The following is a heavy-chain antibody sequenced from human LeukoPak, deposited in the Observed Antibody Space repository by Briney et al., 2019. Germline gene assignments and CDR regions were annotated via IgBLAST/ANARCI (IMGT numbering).Heavy chain of an antibody. Sequence: GGSLRLSSAASGFTFSSYAMSWVRQAPGKGLEWVSAISGSGGSTYYADSVKGRFTISRDNSKNTLYLQMNSLRAEDTAVYYCAKDCYDSSGYYYLDYWGQGTLATVSS. J-gene: IGHJ4*02. CDR2: ISGSGGST. CDR3: AKDCYDSSGYYYLDY. CDR1: GFTFSSYA. D-gene: IGHD3-22*01. V-gene: IGHV3-23*01.